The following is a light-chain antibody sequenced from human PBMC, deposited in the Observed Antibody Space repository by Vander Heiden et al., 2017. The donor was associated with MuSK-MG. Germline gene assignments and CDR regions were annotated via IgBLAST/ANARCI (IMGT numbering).Light chain of an antibody. CDR1: QSVSSNY. V-gene: IGKV3-20*01. CDR2: GAS. CDR3: QQYASSPRT. Sequence: EIVLTQSPGTLSLSPGERATLSCRASQSVSSNYLAWYQQKPGQAPRLLIYGASSRAAGIPDRFSGSGSGTDFTLSISRLEPEDFAVYYCQQYASSPRTFGQGIKVEMK. J-gene: IGKJ1*01.